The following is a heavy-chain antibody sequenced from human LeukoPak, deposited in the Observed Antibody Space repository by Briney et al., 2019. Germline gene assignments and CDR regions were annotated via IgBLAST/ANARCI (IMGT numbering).Heavy chain of an antibody. Sequence: GSLRLSCATSGFTFSSYAVSWVRQSLGKGLKWVAGISGRGESTYYADSVKGRFTISKDNPRNTVYLQMNSLRAEDTAVYYCAASLDLAVYGIDYWGQGTLVTVSS. CDR1: GFTFSSYA. CDR3: AASLDLAVYGIDY. CDR2: ISGRGEST. D-gene: IGHD2-8*02. J-gene: IGHJ4*02. V-gene: IGHV3-23*01.